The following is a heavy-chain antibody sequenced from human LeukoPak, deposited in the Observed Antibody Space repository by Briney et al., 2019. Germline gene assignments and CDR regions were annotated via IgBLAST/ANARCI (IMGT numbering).Heavy chain of an antibody. CDR3: ARSRFGELATAGWLDP. J-gene: IGHJ5*02. CDR1: GYTFTGYY. Sequence: VASVKVSCKASGYTFTGYYIHWVRQAPGQGLEWMAWINPNSGGANYAQNFQGRVTMTRDTSISTAYMELSRLRSDDTAVYYCARSRFGELATAGWLDPWGQGTLVTVSS. D-gene: IGHD3-10*01. CDR2: INPNSGGA. V-gene: IGHV1-2*02.